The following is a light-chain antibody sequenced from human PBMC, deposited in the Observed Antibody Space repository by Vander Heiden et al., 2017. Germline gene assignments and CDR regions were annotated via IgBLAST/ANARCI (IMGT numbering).Light chain of an antibody. CDR3: GTWDTTLNAEWV. V-gene: IGLV1-51*01. CDR2: DNN. CDR1: SSNIGSNY. J-gene: IGLJ3*02. Sequence: QSVLTQPPSVSAAPGQRVTISCSGSSSNIGSNYVSWYQQLPGTAPKLLIYDNNKRPSGIPDRFSGSKSGTSATLGITGLQTGDEADYYCGTWDTTLNAEWVFGGGTKLTVL.